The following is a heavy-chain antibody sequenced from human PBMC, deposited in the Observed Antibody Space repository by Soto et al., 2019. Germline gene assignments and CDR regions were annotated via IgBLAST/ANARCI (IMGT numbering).Heavy chain of an antibody. CDR1: GYTFTTYA. V-gene: IGHV1-18*01. CDR2: ISAYNGNT. Sequence: ASVKVSCKASGYTFTTYAISWVRQAPGQGLEWMGWISAYNGNTNYVQKLQGRVTMTTDTPTSTAYMELRSLRSDDTAVYYCARDQIAAAGYGMDVWGQGTTVTVSS. CDR3: ARDQIAAAGYGMDV. J-gene: IGHJ6*02. D-gene: IGHD6-13*01.